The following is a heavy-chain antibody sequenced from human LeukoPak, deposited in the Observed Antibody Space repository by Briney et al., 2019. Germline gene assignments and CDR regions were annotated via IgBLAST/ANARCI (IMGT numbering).Heavy chain of an antibody. J-gene: IGHJ4*02. CDR1: GYTFTDYY. V-gene: IGHV1-69*13. CDR2: IIPIFGTA. Sequence: VASVKVSCKASGYTFTDYYIHWVRQAPGQGLEWMGGIIPIFGTANYAQKFQGRVTITADESTSTAYMELSSLRSEDTAVYYCARDLGATAFDYWGQGTLVTVSS. CDR3: ARDLGATAFDY. D-gene: IGHD1-26*01.